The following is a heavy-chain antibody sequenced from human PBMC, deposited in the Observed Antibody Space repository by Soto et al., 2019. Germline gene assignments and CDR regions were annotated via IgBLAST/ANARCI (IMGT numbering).Heavy chain of an antibody. Sequence: QVQLVQSGAEVKKPGASVKVSCKASGYTFTRYDINWVRQATGQGLGWMGWMNPNSGNTGYAQKFQGRVPMTGTTSIRTAYMELSRLRSEDTAVYYCTREGVRGMDVWGQGTTVSGSS. CDR2: MNPNSGNT. J-gene: IGHJ6*02. D-gene: IGHD3-16*01. CDR3: TREGVRGMDV. V-gene: IGHV1-8*01. CDR1: GYTFTRYD.